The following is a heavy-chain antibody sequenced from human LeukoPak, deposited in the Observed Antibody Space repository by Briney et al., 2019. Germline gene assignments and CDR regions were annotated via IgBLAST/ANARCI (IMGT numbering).Heavy chain of an antibody. CDR3: AGRVAAAGKDY. Sequence: GGSLRLSCAASGFTFSNYVMHWVRQAPGKGLEWVAVISYDGSNKYYADSVRGRFTISRDNSRNTLSLQMDSLRAEDTAVYYCAGRVAAAGKDYWGQGTLVTVSS. CDR2: ISYDGSNK. CDR1: GFTFSNYV. V-gene: IGHV3-30-3*01. J-gene: IGHJ4*02. D-gene: IGHD6-13*01.